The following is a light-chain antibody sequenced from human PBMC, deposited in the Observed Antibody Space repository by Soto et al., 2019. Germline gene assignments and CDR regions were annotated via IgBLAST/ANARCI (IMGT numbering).Light chain of an antibody. CDR2: DAS. CDR1: QSISSW. Sequence: DIQMTQSPSTLSASVGDRVTITCRASQSISSWLAWYQQKPGKAPRLLIYDASSLESGVPSRFSGSGSGTEFTLTISSLQPDDFATYYCQQYNPLTFGGGTKVDIK. J-gene: IGKJ4*01. CDR3: QQYNPLT. V-gene: IGKV1-5*01.